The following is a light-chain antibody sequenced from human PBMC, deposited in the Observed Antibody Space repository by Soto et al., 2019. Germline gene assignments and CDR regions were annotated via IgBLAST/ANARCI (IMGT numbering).Light chain of an antibody. Sequence: EIVMTQSPATLSVSPGERATLSCRASQSVNSNLAWYQQKPGQAPRLLIYGASTRATAIPARFSGSGSGTEFTLTISSLQSEDFADYYCQQYNDWPPRTFGQGTKVEIK. CDR3: QQYNDWPPRT. V-gene: IGKV3-15*01. CDR2: GAS. CDR1: QSVNSN. J-gene: IGKJ1*01.